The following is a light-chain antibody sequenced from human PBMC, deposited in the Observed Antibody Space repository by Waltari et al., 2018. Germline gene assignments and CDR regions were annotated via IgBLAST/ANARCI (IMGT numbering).Light chain of an antibody. CDR2: RNT. J-gene: IGLJ3*02. V-gene: IGLV3-9*01. Sequence: SYALTQPLSVSMALGQSARITCEGNNIGTKNVHWYQQKPGQAPVLVIYRNTKRPSGIPERFSGSNSGHTATLTISRVQAGDEGDYYCHVWDTTTAWVFGGGTTLTVL. CDR3: HVWDTTTAWV. CDR1: NIGTKN.